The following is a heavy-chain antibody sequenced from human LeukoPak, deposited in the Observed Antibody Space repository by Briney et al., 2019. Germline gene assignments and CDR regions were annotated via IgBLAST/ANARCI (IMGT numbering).Heavy chain of an antibody. J-gene: IGHJ6*03. V-gene: IGHV1-69*13. D-gene: IGHD3-10*01. Sequence: GASVKVSCKASGGTFSSYAISWVRQAPGQGLEWMGGNIPIFGTANYAQKFQGRVTITADESTSTAYMELSSLRYEDTAVSYCARLDPYGSGRRYYYYYMDVWGKGTTVTVSS. CDR2: NIPIFGTA. CDR1: GGTFSSYA. CDR3: ARLDPYGSGRRYYYYYMDV.